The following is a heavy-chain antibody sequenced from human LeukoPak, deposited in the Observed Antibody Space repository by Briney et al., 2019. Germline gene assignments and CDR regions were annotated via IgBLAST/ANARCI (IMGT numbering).Heavy chain of an antibody. CDR3: ARDQGKYSGSYWSKFYYGMDV. V-gene: IGHV3-33*01. D-gene: IGHD1-26*01. CDR1: GFTFSSYG. J-gene: IGHJ6*02. Sequence: PGGSLRLSCAASGFTFSSYGMHWVRQAPGKGLEWVAVIWYDGSNKYYADSVKGRFTISRDNSKNTLYLQMNSLRAEDTAVYYCARDQGKYSGSYWSKFYYGMDVWGQGTTVTVSS. CDR2: IWYDGSNK.